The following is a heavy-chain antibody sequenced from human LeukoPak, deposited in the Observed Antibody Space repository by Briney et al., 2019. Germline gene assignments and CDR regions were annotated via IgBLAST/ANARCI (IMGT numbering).Heavy chain of an antibody. J-gene: IGHJ5*02. CDR2: IWYDGSNK. D-gene: IGHD5-24*01. CDR3: ARHPRVDDGRFDP. Sequence: PGRSLRLSCAASGFTFSSYGMHWVRQAPGKGLEWVAVIWYDGSNKYYADSVKGRFTISRDNSKNTLYLQMNSLRAEDTAVYYCARHPRVDDGRFDPWGQGTLVTVSS. CDR1: GFTFSSYG. V-gene: IGHV3-33*01.